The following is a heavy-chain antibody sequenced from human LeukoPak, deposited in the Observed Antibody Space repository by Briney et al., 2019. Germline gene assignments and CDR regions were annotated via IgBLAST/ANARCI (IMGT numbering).Heavy chain of an antibody. Sequence: SETLSLTCTVSGGSISSSSHYWGWIRQPPGKGLEWIGSIYYSGSTYYNPSLKSRVTISVDTSKNQFSLKLSSVTAADTAVYYCARAPRFVVRGNYYYYMDVWGKGTTVTVSS. CDR3: ARAPRFVVRGNYYYYMDV. J-gene: IGHJ6*03. CDR1: GGSISSSSHY. CDR2: IYYSGST. V-gene: IGHV4-39*01. D-gene: IGHD3-10*01.